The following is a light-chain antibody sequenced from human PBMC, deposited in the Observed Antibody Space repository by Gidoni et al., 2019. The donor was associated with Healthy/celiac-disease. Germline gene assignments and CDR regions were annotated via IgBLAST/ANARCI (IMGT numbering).Light chain of an antibody. CDR1: QSIGSY. J-gene: IGKJ1*01. CDR3: QQTYNIPWT. V-gene: IGKV1-39*01. Sequence: DIQMTQSPSSRVTITRRASQSIGSYLNWYQQRPGKAPNLLIYTVSSLQTGVPSKFSGSGSGTDFTLTISSLQPEDFATYSCQQTYNIPWTFGQGTKVEIK. CDR2: TVS.